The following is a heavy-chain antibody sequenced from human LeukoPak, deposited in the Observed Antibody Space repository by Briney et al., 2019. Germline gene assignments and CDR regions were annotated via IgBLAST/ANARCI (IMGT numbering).Heavy chain of an antibody. J-gene: IGHJ4*02. CDR2: ISGSGGST. Sequence: PGGSLRLSCAASGFTFSSYAMSWVRQAPGKGLEWVSAISGSGGSTYYADSVKGRFTISRDNSKNTLYLQMNSLRAEDTAVYYRAKGGGWLYYFDYWGQGTLVTVSS. CDR3: AKGGGWLYYFDY. CDR1: GFTFSSYA. V-gene: IGHV3-23*01. D-gene: IGHD6-19*01.